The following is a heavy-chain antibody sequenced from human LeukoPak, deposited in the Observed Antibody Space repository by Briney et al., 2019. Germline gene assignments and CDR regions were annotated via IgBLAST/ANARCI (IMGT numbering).Heavy chain of an antibody. CDR2: IKQDATEQ. CDR3: ARFHYCSSTNCYPRHFDY. D-gene: IGHD2-2*01. V-gene: IGHV3-7*01. Sequence: GGSLRLSCAASGFTFSSYWMSWVRQAPGKGLEWVANIKQDATEQYYVESAKGRFTISRDNTKNSLYLQVNSLRAEDTAVYYCARFHYCSSTNCYPRHFDYWGQGSLVTVSS. CDR1: GFTFSSYW. J-gene: IGHJ4*02.